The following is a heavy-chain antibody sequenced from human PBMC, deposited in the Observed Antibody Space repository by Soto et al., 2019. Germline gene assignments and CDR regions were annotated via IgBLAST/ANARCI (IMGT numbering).Heavy chain of an antibody. Sequence: GGSLRLSCAASGFTFSSYSMNWVRQAPGKGLEWVSSISSSSSYIYYADSVKGRFTISRDNAKNSLYLQMNSLRAEDTAVYYCATTPGFWSGYLNDYWGQGTLVTVAS. V-gene: IGHV3-21*01. J-gene: IGHJ4*02. CDR2: ISSSSSYI. CDR1: GFTFSSYS. CDR3: ATTPGFWSGYLNDY. D-gene: IGHD3-3*01.